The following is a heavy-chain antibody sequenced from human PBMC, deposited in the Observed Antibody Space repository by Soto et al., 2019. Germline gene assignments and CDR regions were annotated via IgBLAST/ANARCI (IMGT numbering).Heavy chain of an antibody. V-gene: IGHV3-72*01. Sequence: PGGSLRLSCEGSGFTFSGHYMDWVRQAPGKGLEWLGRIRNKPNGHTTEHAASVKGRFTISRDDSKNSVYLQMNSLKSEDTAVYYCSTTVITAPLFEYWGQGTLVTVSS. J-gene: IGHJ4*02. CDR2: IRNKPNGHTT. D-gene: IGHD3-16*01. CDR1: GFTFSGHY. CDR3: STTVITAPLFEY.